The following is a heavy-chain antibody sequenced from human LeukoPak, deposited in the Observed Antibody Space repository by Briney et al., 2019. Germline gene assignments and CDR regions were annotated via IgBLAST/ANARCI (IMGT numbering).Heavy chain of an antibody. J-gene: IGHJ4*02. D-gene: IGHD1-14*01. CDR2: INPGGSSI. CDR1: GFTFSSYW. CDR3: ARSNQADDY. Sequence: PGGSLRLSCAASGFTFSSYWMHWVRQVPGKGLVWVARINPGGSSITYADSVKGRFTISRDNAKNTLYLQMDSLRAEDTGVYYCARSNQADDYWGQGTLLTVSS. V-gene: IGHV3-74*01.